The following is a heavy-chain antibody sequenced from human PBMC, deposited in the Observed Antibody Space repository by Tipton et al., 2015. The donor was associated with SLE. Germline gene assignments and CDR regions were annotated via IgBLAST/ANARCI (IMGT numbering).Heavy chain of an antibody. CDR3: ARVMRYYYYYGMDI. D-gene: IGHD2-8*01. CDR2: IYSIEST. CDR1: GGSISSGGYY. V-gene: IGHV4-61*08. J-gene: IGHJ6*02. Sequence: TLSLTCAVYGGSISSGGYYWGWIRQPPGKGLEWIALIYSIESTTSTPSLKSRVTQSVDTSKNQFSLNLSSVTAADTAVYYCARVMRYYYYYGMDIWGQGTTVTVSS.